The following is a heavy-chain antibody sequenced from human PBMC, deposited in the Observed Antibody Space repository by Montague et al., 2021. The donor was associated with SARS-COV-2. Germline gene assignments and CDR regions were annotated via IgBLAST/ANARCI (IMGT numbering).Heavy chain of an antibody. CDR1: GFTFSNFA. J-gene: IGHJ4*02. CDR3: TKVDDEIAAAGGPWDF. V-gene: IGHV3-23*01. D-gene: IGHD6-13*01. Sequence: SLRLSCAVSGFTFSNFALNWVRQAPGRGLEWVSSISGSGSSRYYADSVKGRFTISRDNSKNTLHLQMDSLRAEDTAFYYCTKVDDEIAAAGGPWDFWGQGTLVSVSS. CDR2: ISGSGSSR.